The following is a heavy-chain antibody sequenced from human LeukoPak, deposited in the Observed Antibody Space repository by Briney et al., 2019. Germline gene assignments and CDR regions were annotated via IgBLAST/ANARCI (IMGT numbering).Heavy chain of an antibody. CDR2: IYANGST. V-gene: IGHV4-4*09. Sequence: SETLSLTCSVSGGSISSYYWGWIRQPPGKGLEGIGHIYANGSTNYSPSLKSRLTISLDTSKNQLSLKLGSVTAADTAVYYCARAKDGYYSDAFDIWGQGTMVTVSS. CDR1: GGSISSYY. CDR3: ARAKDGYYSDAFDI. J-gene: IGHJ3*02. D-gene: IGHD5-24*01.